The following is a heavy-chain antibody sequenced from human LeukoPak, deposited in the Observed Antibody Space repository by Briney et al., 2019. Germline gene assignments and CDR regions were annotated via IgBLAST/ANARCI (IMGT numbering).Heavy chain of an antibody. J-gene: IGHJ4*02. D-gene: IGHD3-10*01. V-gene: IGHV3-23*01. Sequence: GGSLRLSCAASGFTFSSHGMSWVRQAPGKGLEWVSTISGSGDYTYYADSVKGRFSISRDNSKNTLYLQMNSLRAEDTAVYYCAKVTYGSGTYGAFDSWGQGTLVTVSS. CDR3: AKVTYGSGTYGAFDS. CDR2: ISGSGDYT. CDR1: GFTFSSHG.